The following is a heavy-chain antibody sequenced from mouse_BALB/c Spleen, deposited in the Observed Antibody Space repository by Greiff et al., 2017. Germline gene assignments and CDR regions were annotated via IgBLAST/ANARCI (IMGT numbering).Heavy chain of an antibody. Sequence: EVKLVESGGGLVKPGGSLKLSCAASGFTFSDYYMYWVRQTPEKRLEWVATISDGGSYTYYPDSVKGRFTISRDNAKNNLYLQMSSLKSEDTAMYYCARELDAYWGQGTLVTVSA. J-gene: IGHJ3*01. CDR2: ISDGGSYT. V-gene: IGHV5-4*02. CDR1: GFTFSDYY. CDR3: ARELDAY.